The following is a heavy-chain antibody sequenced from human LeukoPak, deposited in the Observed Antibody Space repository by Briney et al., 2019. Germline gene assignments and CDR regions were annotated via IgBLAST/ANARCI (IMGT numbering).Heavy chain of an antibody. D-gene: IGHD5-18*01. CDR2: ISGSGGST. V-gene: IGHV3-23*01. J-gene: IGHJ6*03. CDR1: GFTFSSYA. CDR3: AKDSGVPNSWIQLLGYYMDV. Sequence: PGGSLRLSCATSGFTFSSYAMSWVRQAPGKGLEWVSAISGSGGSTYYADSVKGRFTISRDNSKNTLYLQMNSLRAEDTAVYYCAKDSGVPNSWIQLLGYYMDVWGKGTTVTVSS.